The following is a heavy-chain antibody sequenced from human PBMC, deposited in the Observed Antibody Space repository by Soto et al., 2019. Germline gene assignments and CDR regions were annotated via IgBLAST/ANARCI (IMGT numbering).Heavy chain of an antibody. CDR1: NYFISSGYY. J-gene: IGHJ5*02. D-gene: IGHD1-20*01. Sequence: SETLSLTCSVSNYFISSGYYCGWIRQRPGKEPEWIASIYHSGRSFYNPSLQSRVTISVDTSKNQFSLRLTSVTAVDTAVYYCARAGMYNWNRNWFDPWGQGTMVTVSS. CDR2: IYHSGRS. V-gene: IGHV4-38-2*02. CDR3: ARAGMYNWNRNWFDP.